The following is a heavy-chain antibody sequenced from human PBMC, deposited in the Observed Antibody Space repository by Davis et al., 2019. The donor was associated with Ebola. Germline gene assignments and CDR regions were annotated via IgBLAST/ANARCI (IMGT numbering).Heavy chain of an antibody. CDR3: ARDLAIYDSSGYYYDYYYGMDV. CDR1: GFTFSSYG. CDR2: IWYDGSNK. V-gene: IGHV3-33*01. J-gene: IGHJ6*02. D-gene: IGHD3-22*01. Sequence: GESLKISCAASGFTFSSYGMHWVRQAPGKGLEWVAVIWYDGSNKYYADSVKGRFTISRDNSKNTLYLQMNSLRSEDTAVYYCARDLAIYDSSGYYYDYYYGMDVWGQGTTVTVSS.